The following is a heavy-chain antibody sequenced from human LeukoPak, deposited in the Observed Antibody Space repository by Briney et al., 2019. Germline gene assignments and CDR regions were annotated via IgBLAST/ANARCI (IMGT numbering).Heavy chain of an antibody. CDR2: ISSSSSYI. CDR1: GFTFSSYS. V-gene: IGHV3-21*01. CDR3: TRDADTSGHYDIFDI. Sequence: PGGSLRLSCAASGFTFSSYSMNWVRQAPGKGLEWVSSISSSSSYIYYADSVKGRFTISRDNAKNSLYLQMNSLRAEDTAVYYCTRDADTSGHYDIFDIWGQGTMVTVSS. D-gene: IGHD6-19*01. J-gene: IGHJ3*02.